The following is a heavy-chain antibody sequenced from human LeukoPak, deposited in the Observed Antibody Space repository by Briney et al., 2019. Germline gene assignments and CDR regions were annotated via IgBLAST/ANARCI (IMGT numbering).Heavy chain of an antibody. V-gene: IGHV3-30*18. Sequence: TGGSLRLSCAASGFTFSSYGMHWVRQAPGKGLEWVAVISYDGSNKYYADSVKGRFTISRDNSKNTLYLQMNSLRAEDTAVYYCAEEMSIDGYPDYWGQGTLVTVSS. J-gene: IGHJ4*02. CDR3: AEEMSIDGYPDY. CDR2: ISYDGSNK. CDR1: GFTFSSYG. D-gene: IGHD5-24*01.